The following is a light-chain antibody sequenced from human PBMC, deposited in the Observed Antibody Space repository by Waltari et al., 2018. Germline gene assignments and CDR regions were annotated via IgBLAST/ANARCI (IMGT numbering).Light chain of an antibody. V-gene: IGKV1-39*01. CDR2: ATS. J-gene: IGKJ4*01. CDR1: QSISGY. CDR3: QQSYRTPPLT. Sequence: DIQMTQSPSSLSASVGDRVTITCWASQSISGYLNWYQQKPGKAPKVLIYATSSVQSGVPSRFSGSGSGTDFTLTISSLQPEDFATYYCQQSYRTPPLTFGGGTKVEIK.